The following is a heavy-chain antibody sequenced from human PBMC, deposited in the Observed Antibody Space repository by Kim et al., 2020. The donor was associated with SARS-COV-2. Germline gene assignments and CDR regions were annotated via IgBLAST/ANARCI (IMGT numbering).Heavy chain of an antibody. Sequence: GGSLRLSCAASGFTFSSYEMNWVRQAPGKGVEWVSYISSSGSTIYYADSVKGRFTISRDNAKNSLYLQMNSLRAEDTAVYYCARDGGVAVAGNYYYYGMDVWGQGTTVTVSS. CDR2: ISSSGSTI. D-gene: IGHD6-19*01. J-gene: IGHJ6*02. V-gene: IGHV3-48*03. CDR1: GFTFSSYE. CDR3: ARDGGVAVAGNYYYYGMDV.